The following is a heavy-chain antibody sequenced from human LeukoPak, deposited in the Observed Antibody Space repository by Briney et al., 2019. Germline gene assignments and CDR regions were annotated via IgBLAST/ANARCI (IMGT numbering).Heavy chain of an antibody. D-gene: IGHD5-18*01. J-gene: IGHJ4*02. Sequence: GGSLRLSCAASGFSFGSSWMDWVRQAPGKGLEWVASINPDGSEKYSVDSVEGRFTISRDNAKNLLYLHVNSLRVEDTAFYYCARDLAYSRLDYWGQGMLVTVSS. CDR2: INPDGSEK. CDR3: ARDLAYSRLDY. CDR1: GFSFGSSW. V-gene: IGHV3-7*01.